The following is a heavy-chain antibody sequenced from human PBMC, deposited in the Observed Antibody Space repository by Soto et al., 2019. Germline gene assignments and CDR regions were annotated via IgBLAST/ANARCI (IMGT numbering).Heavy chain of an antibody. CDR3: ARAFCSGDTCYDY. CDR2: INAGNGNT. V-gene: IGHV1-3*01. Sequence: EASVKVSCKASGYTFTSYAMHWVRQAPGQRLEWMGWINAGNGNTTYAQILQGRVTMTTDTSTSTAYMELRSLKSDDTAVYYCARAFCSGDTCYDYWGHGTLVTVSS. CDR1: GYTFTSYA. J-gene: IGHJ4*01. D-gene: IGHD2-15*01.